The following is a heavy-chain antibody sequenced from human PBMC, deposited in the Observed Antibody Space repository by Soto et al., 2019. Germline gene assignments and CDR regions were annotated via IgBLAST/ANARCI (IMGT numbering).Heavy chain of an antibody. J-gene: IGHJ3*02. Sequence: GESLKISCAASGFTFSSYWMSWVRQAPGKGLEWVANIKQDGSEKYYVDSVKGRFTISRDNAKNSLYLQMNSLRAEDTAVYYCARHHIHRVYTILGDAFDIWGQGTMVTVSS. V-gene: IGHV3-7*01. CDR3: ARHHIHRVYTILGDAFDI. CDR1: GFTFSSYW. D-gene: IGHD2-8*01. CDR2: IKQDGSEK.